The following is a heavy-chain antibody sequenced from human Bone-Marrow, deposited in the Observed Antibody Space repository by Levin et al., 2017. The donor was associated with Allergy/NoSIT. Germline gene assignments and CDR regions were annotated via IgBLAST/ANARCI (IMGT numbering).Heavy chain of an antibody. D-gene: IGHD6-19*01. Sequence: GESLKISCAASGFTFSDFGIHWVRQAPGKGLEWVAVIWYDGSNKYYTDSVKGRFTISRDNSKNTLYLQMDSLRAEDTTVYYCARDRYSAVAGIDWTHPLDYWGQGTLVTVSS. J-gene: IGHJ4*02. CDR3: ARDRYSAVAGIDWTHPLDY. CDR1: GFTFSDFG. V-gene: IGHV3-33*01. CDR2: IWYDGSNK.